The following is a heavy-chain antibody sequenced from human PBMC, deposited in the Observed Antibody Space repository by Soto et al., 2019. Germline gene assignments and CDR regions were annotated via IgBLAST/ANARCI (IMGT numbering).Heavy chain of an antibody. V-gene: IGHV4-39*01. J-gene: IGHJ4*02. D-gene: IGHD2-15*01. Sequence: QLQLQESGPGLVKPSETLSLTCTVSGGSISSSSYYWGWIRQPPGKGLEWIGSIYYSGSTYYNPSLKSRVTISVDTSKNQFSLKLSSVLDADTAVYYCAMEGYCSGGRCRPAWGPGALVTVSS. CDR1: GGSISSSSYY. CDR2: IYYSGST. CDR3: AMEGYCSGGRCRPA.